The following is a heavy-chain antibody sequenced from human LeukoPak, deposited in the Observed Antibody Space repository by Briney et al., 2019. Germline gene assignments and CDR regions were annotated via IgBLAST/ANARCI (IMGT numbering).Heavy chain of an antibody. CDR2: INHSGST. CDR3: ARKGATAGGTRAFDI. D-gene: IGHD4-23*01. V-gene: IGHV4-34*01. CDR1: GGSFSGYY. Sequence: SETLSLTCAVYGGSFSGYYWTWIRQPPGQGLEWIGEINHSGSTLYDPFLKSRVTISLVTSKSQFSLKMSSMTAADTAVYYCARKGATAGGTRAFDIWGRGTMVTVSS. J-gene: IGHJ3*02.